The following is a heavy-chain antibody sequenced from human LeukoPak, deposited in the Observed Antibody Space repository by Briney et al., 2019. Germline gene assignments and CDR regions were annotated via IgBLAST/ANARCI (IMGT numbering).Heavy chain of an antibody. CDR2: IIPILGIA. J-gene: IGHJ6*02. CDR3: ARTDSGLSYYYGMDV. Sequence: ASVKVSCKASGGTFNSYAISWVRQAPGQGLEWMGRIIPILGIANYAQKFQGRVTITADKSTSTAYMELSSLRSEDTAVYYCARTDSGLSYYYGMDVWGQGTTVTVSS. V-gene: IGHV1-69*04. CDR1: GGTFNSYA. D-gene: IGHD6-25*01.